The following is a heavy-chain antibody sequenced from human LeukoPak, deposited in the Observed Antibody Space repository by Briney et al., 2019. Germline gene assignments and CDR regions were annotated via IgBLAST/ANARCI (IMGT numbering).Heavy chain of an antibody. Sequence: ASVKVSCKASGYTFTSYATHWVRQAPGQRLEWMGWINAGNGNTKYSQKFQGRVTITRDTSASTAYMELSSLRSEDTAVYYCTREGVVPAATKLKYFDYWGQGTLVTVYS. D-gene: IGHD2-2*01. V-gene: IGHV1-3*01. J-gene: IGHJ4*02. CDR3: TREGVVPAATKLKYFDY. CDR2: INAGNGNT. CDR1: GYTFTSYA.